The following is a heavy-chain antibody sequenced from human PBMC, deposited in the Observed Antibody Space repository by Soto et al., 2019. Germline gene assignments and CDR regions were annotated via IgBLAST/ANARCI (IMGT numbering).Heavy chain of an antibody. V-gene: IGHV3-23*01. CDR2: ISGSGGST. Sequence: GGSLRLSCAASGFTFSSYAMSWVRQAPGKGLEWVSAISGSGGSTYYADSMKGRFTISRDNSKNTLYLQMNSLRAEDTAVYYCAKDHLPITIIVVVITGFDYWGQGTLVTVYS. J-gene: IGHJ4*02. D-gene: IGHD3-22*01. CDR1: GFTFSSYA. CDR3: AKDHLPITIIVVVITGFDY.